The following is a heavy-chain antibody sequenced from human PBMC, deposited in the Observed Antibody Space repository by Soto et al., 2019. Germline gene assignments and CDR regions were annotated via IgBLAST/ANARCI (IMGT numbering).Heavy chain of an antibody. CDR1: GFTFSSYA. CDR3: AKSWVAIFGEVPYGMDV. V-gene: IGHV3-23*01. D-gene: IGHD3-3*01. CDR2: ISGSGGST. J-gene: IGHJ6*02. Sequence: EVQLLESGGGLVQPGGSLRLSCAASGFTFSSYAMSWVRQAPGKGLEWVSAISGSGGSTYYADSVKGRFTISRDNSKNTLYLQMNSLRAEDTAVYYCAKSWVAIFGEVPYGMDVWGQGTTVTVSS.